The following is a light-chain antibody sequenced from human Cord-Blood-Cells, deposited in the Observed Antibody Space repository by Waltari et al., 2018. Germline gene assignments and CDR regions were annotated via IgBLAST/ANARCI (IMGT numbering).Light chain of an antibody. Sequence: QSALTQPASVSGSPGQSITISCTGTSSDVGGYNYVSWYQQHPGKAPKLMIYDVSKRHSGVSNRFSGSKSGNTASLTISGLQAEDEADYYCSSYTSSSILYVFGTGTKVTVL. CDR1: SSDVGGYNY. J-gene: IGLJ1*01. V-gene: IGLV2-14*01. CDR2: DVS. CDR3: SSYTSSSILYV.